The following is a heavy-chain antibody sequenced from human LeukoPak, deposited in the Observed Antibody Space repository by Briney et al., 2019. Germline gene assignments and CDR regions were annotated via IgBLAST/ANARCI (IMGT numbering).Heavy chain of an antibody. Sequence: PSETLSLXCTVSGGSISSSSYYWGWIRQPPGKGLEWIGSIYYSGSTYYNPSLKSRVTISVDTSKNQFSLKLSSVTAADTAVYYCARHLTYYDILTGHKPLYYFDYWGQGTLVTVSS. CDR2: IYYSGST. CDR3: ARHLTYYDILTGHKPLYYFDY. V-gene: IGHV4-39*01. D-gene: IGHD3-9*01. J-gene: IGHJ4*02. CDR1: GGSISSSSYY.